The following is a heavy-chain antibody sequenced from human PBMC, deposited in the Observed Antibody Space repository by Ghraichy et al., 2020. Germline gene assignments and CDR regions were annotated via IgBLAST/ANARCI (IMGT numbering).Heavy chain of an antibody. CDR2: VLYDGSIK. CDR3: AKEGTTTFFYYGLDV. V-gene: IGHV3-30*18. Sequence: GGVLRLSCAASGFTFSSFAMHWVRQAPGKGLEWVAVVLYDGSIKYYADSVKGRFTISRDNSKNTLYLQMSSLSTEDTAVYYCAKEGTTTFFYYGLDVWGLGTTVTVSS. D-gene: IGHD4-11*01. CDR1: GFTFSSFA. J-gene: IGHJ6*02.